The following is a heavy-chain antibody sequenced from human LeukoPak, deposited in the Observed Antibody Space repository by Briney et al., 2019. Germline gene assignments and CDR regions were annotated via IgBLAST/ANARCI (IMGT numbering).Heavy chain of an antibody. CDR1: GGSFSGCY. CDR2: INHSGST. D-gene: IGHD6-13*01. Sequence: SETLSLTCAVYGGSFSGCYWSWIRQPPGKGLEWIGEINHSGSTNYNPSLKSRVTISVDTSKNQFSLKLSSVTAADTAVYYCARRGLYSSSWYGYWGQGTLVTVSS. CDR3: ARRGLYSSSWYGY. V-gene: IGHV4-34*01. J-gene: IGHJ4*02.